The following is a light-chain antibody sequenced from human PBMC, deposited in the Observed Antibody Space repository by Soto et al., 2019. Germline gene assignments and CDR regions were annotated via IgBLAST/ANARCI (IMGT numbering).Light chain of an antibody. CDR1: QNVNKW. Sequence: DIQMTQSPSTLSASVGDRVTITCRASQNVNKWLAWYQQKPGKVPKLLIYDASSLESGVPSRFSGSGSGTEFTLTISSLQPDDFATFYCQHYNSYPWTFGQGTKVEIK. CDR3: QHYNSYPWT. CDR2: DAS. J-gene: IGKJ1*01. V-gene: IGKV1-5*01.